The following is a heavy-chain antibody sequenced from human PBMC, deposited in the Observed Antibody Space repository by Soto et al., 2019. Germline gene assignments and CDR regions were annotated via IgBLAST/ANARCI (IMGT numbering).Heavy chain of an antibody. CDR3: ARVRCSTTRCQVPYYLDC. J-gene: IGHJ4*02. D-gene: IGHD2-2*01. V-gene: IGHV3-21*01. CDR1: GFIFSGYS. CDR2: IAPSSSSI. Sequence: EVRLVESGGGLVKPGGSLRLSCAASGFIFSGYSMTWVCQTPGKGLEWVSSIAPSSSSIYYADAVKGRFAISRDNTENALFLQMNSLRADDTAEYYCARVRCSTTRCQVPYYLDCWGQGTLVTVSS.